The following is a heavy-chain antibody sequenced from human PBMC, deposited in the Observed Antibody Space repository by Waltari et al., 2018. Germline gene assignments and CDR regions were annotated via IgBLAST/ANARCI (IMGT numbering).Heavy chain of an antibody. V-gene: IGHV4-39*07. J-gene: IGHJ6*02. CDR3: ARGAVYSSYGMDV. CDR2: IYYSGST. Sequence: QLQLQESGPGLVMPSETLSLTCTVTGSSIRSSLYYWCWLRQPPGTGLEGIGRIYYSGSTYYNPSLKSRVTISVDTAKNQLSLKLSFVTAADTAVYYCARGAVYSSYGMDVWGQGTTVTVSS. CDR1: GSSIRSSLYY. D-gene: IGHD1-20*01.